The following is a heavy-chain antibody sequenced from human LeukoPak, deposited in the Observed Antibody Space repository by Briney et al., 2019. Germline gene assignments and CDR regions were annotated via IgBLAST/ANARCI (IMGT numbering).Heavy chain of an antibody. D-gene: IGHD4-17*01. CDR3: ARPNGDYHNWFDP. CDR1: VYTFTGYY. CDR2: INPNSGDT. Sequence: ASVTVSFKASVYTFTGYYIHWVRQAPGQGLEWMGWINPNSGDTNYAQKFQDRVTLSSDTSISTAYMELTNLRSDDTAVYYCARPNGDYHNWFDPWGQGTLVTVSS. J-gene: IGHJ5*02. V-gene: IGHV1-2*02.